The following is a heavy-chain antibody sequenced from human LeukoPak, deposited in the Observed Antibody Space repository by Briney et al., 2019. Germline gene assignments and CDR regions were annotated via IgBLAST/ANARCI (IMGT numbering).Heavy chain of an antibody. Sequence: QPGGSLRLSCAASGCTFSSYEMNWVRQAPGKGLEWVSYISSSGSTIYYADSVKGRFTISRDNGKNSLYLQMNSLRAEDTAVYYCAELGITMIGGVWGKGTTVTISS. V-gene: IGHV3-48*03. CDR3: AELGITMIGGV. CDR1: GCTFSSYE. J-gene: IGHJ6*04. CDR2: ISSSGSTI. D-gene: IGHD3-10*02.